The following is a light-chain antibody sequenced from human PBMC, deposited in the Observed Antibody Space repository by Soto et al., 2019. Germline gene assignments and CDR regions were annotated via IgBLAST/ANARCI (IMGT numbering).Light chain of an antibody. CDR3: QQYGSSPPT. V-gene: IGKV3-20*01. CDR1: QSVSSN. J-gene: IGKJ1*01. CDR2: GAS. Sequence: EIVVTQSPATLSVSPGERATLSCRASQSVSSNLAWYQQKPGQGPRLLIYGASSRATGTPDRFSGSGSGTDFTLTINRLEPEDFALYYCQQYGSSPPTFGQGTKGDIK.